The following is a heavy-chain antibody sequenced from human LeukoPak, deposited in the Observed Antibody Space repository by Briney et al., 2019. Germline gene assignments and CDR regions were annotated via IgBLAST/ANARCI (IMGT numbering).Heavy chain of an antibody. D-gene: IGHD6-13*01. Sequence: GESLKISCKGSGYIFTSYWIGWVRQMPGKGLEWMGIIYPGDSDTRYSPSFQGQVTISADKSISTAYLQWSSLKASDTAMYYCARSRGSSSWGHDAFDIWGQGTMVTVSS. V-gene: IGHV5-51*01. J-gene: IGHJ3*02. CDR1: GYIFTSYW. CDR2: IYPGDSDT. CDR3: ARSRGSSSWGHDAFDI.